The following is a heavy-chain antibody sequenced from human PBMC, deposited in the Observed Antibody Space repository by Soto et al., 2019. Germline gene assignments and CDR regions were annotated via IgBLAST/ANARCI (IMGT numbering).Heavy chain of an antibody. CDR3: ARDWEHSFDY. Sequence: QVQLVESGGGVVQPGRSLRLSCAASGFTFSRYAMHWVRQAPGKGLEWVAVIWYDGSKKYYVDSVKGRFTISRDNSKNTLYLQMNSLRAEDTAVYYCARDWEHSFDYWGQGTLVTVSS. CDR2: IWYDGSKK. J-gene: IGHJ4*02. CDR1: GFTFSRYA. D-gene: IGHD1-26*01. V-gene: IGHV3-33*01.